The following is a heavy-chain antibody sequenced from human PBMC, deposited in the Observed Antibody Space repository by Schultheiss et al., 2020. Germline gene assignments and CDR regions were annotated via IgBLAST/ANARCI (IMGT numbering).Heavy chain of an antibody. D-gene: IGHD2-15*01. CDR2: ITWNSDSI. CDR1: GFSFSSYA. Sequence: GGSLRLSCAASGFSFSSYAMSWVRQAPGKGLEWVSSITWNSDSIDYADSVKGRFTISRDNAKNSLYLQMNSLRDEDTALYYCAKLGCSSGRCYSNYWGQGILVTVSS. CDR3: AKLGCSSGRCYSNY. J-gene: IGHJ4*02. V-gene: IGHV3-9*01.